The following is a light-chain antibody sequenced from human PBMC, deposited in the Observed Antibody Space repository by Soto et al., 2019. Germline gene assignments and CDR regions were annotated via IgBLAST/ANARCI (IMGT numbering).Light chain of an antibody. J-gene: IGLJ1*01. CDR1: SSDVGSYNR. CDR2: EVS. Sequence: QSVLTQPPSVSGSPGQSVTISCTGTSSDVGSYNRVSWYQQPPGTAPKLMIYEVSNRPSGVPDRFSGSKSGNTASLTISGLQAEDEADYYCSSYTSSRIPYVFGTGTKLTVL. CDR3: SSYTSSRIPYV. V-gene: IGLV2-18*02.